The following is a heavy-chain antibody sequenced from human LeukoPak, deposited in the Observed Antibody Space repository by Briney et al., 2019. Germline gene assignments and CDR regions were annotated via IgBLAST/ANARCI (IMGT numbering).Heavy chain of an antibody. J-gene: IGHJ4*02. CDR1: GFTFTRSA. CDR2: IVVGSGNT. Sequence: SVKVSCKASGFTFTRSAVQWVRQARGQRLEWIGWIVVGSGNTNYAQMFQERVTITRDMPTSTAYMEVSSLRSEDTAVYYCAAGNYYDSSGYYYWGQGTLVTVPS. CDR3: AAGNYYDSSGYYY. V-gene: IGHV1-58*01. D-gene: IGHD3-22*01.